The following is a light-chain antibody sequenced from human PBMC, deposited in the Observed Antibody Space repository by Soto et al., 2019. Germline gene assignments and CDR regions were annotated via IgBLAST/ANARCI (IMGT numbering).Light chain of an antibody. CDR1: RNIDSW. J-gene: IGKJ1*01. CDR3: QEFHSSSRT. Sequence: DIRMTQSPSTLSASLGDRVTISCRASRNIDSWLAWYQQRPGGIPQLLIYSSSNLQNGVPSRFRGSGSGTDYTLAINGLQPDDYATYSCQEFHSSSRTFGQGTRVDMK. V-gene: IGKV1-5*03. CDR2: SSS.